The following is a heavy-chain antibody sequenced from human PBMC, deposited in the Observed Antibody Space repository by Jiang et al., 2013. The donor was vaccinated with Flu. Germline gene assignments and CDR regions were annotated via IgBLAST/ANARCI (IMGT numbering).Heavy chain of an antibody. CDR2: MSGSGSST. CDR1: GFTFSSYA. V-gene: IGHV3-23*04. Sequence: VQLVESGGGLIQPGGSLRLSCAASGFTFSSYAMTWVRQAPGKGLEWVSGMSGSGSSTYYADSVKGRFTISRDNAKNTLYLQMNSLRAEDTAMYYCAKRDVSDSSGYYPLFAHWGQGTLVTVSS. CDR3: AKRDVSDSSGYYPLFAH. D-gene: IGHD3-22*01. J-gene: IGHJ5*02.